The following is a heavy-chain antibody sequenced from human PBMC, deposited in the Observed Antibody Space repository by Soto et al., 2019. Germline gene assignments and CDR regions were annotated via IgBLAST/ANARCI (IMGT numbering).Heavy chain of an antibody. J-gene: IGHJ4*02. V-gene: IGHV3-9*01. D-gene: IGHD6-6*01. Sequence: EVQLVESGGDLVQPGRSLRLSCAASGFTFDDYAMHWVRQAPGKGLEWVSGITWNSGNIGYADSVKGRFTISRDNAKNSLYLQMNSLRAEDTALYYCAKGTGVSVPHPVDYWGQGTLVTVST. CDR2: ITWNSGNI. CDR3: AKGTGVSVPHPVDY. CDR1: GFTFDDYA.